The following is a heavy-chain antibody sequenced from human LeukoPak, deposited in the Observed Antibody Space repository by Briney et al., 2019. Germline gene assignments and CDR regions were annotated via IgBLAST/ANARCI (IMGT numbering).Heavy chain of an antibody. V-gene: IGHV4-59*01. CDR1: GDSISPYY. Sequence: PSETLSLTCTVSGDSISPYYWSWIRQPPGKGLEWIGYIYYSGSTDSNPSLKSRVTISEDTPKNRLSLRLSSVTAADTAVYYCARGFYSNYYGLDVWGQGTTVTVSS. CDR3: ARGFYSNYYGLDV. D-gene: IGHD6-13*01. CDR2: IYYSGST. J-gene: IGHJ6*02.